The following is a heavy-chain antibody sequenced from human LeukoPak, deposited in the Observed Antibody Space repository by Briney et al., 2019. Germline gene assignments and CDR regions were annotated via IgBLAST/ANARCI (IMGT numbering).Heavy chain of an antibody. CDR2: IYRSGHT. D-gene: IGHD5-18*01. CDR3: ARHIYGHLFDN. V-gene: IGHV4-59*01. Sequence: SETLSLTCTVSGDSISTYYWSWIRQPPGKGLEWIGYIYRSGHTNYNPSLKSRVTISVDTSKNQFSLKLSSVTAADTAVYYCARHIYGHLFDNWGQGTLVTVSS. J-gene: IGHJ4*02. CDR1: GDSISTYY.